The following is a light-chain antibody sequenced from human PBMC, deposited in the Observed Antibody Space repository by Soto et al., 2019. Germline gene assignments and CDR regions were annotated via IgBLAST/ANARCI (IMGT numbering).Light chain of an antibody. J-gene: IGKJ2*01. Sequence: EIVMTQSPATLSVFPGERATLSCRASQSVSTNLAWYQQKPGQAPRLLIYGASARATGIPARFSGSGSGTEFNLTISSLQSEDFAVYYCHQYNNWPPYTFGRGTKLEIK. CDR1: QSVSTN. CDR3: HQYNNWPPYT. V-gene: IGKV3-15*01. CDR2: GAS.